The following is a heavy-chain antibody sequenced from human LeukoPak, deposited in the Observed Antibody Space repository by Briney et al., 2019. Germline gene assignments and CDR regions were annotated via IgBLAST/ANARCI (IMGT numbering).Heavy chain of an antibody. CDR3: ARDLGDCSSTSCPTGFDP. CDR1: GGSISSYY. V-gene: IGHV4-59*01. J-gene: IGHJ5*02. D-gene: IGHD2-2*01. Sequence: PSETLSLTCTVPGGSISSYYWSWIRQPPGKGLEWIGYIYYSGSTNYNPSLKSRVTISVDTSKNQFSLKLSSVTAADTAVYYCARDLGDCSSTSCPTGFDPWGQGTLVTVSS. CDR2: IYYSGST.